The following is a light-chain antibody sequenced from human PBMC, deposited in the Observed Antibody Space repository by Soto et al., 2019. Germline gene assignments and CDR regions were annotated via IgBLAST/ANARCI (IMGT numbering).Light chain of an antibody. CDR1: QTVSSSS. Sequence: EIVLTQSPGTLSLSPGERATLSCRASQTVSSSSLAWYQQKPGQAPRLLIYGASSRATGIPDRFSGSGSGTDFTLTISRLEPEDFAVYYCQQYGSSPETFGQGTKVDTK. CDR2: GAS. J-gene: IGKJ1*01. V-gene: IGKV3-20*01. CDR3: QQYGSSPET.